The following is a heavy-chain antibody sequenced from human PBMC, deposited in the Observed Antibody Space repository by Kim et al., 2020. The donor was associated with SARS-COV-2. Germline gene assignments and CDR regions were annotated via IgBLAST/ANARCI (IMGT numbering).Heavy chain of an antibody. CDR2: THYSGST. Sequence: SETLSLTCTVSGDSINTYYWSWIRQPPGKGLEWIAYTHYSGSTNYNPSLKSRVTISIDTSKNQLSLTLTSGTAADTAVYYCARHYASGTYPLDYWGQGTL. V-gene: IGHV4-59*08. J-gene: IGHJ4*02. CDR3: ARHYASGTYPLDY. CDR1: GDSINTYY. D-gene: IGHD3-10*01.